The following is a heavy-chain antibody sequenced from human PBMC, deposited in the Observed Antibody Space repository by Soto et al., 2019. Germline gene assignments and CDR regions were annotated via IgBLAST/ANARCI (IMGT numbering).Heavy chain of an antibody. J-gene: IGHJ4*02. Sequence: QVQLQESGPGLVKPTQTLSLTSTVSGGSFSSGGYYWSWISQRPGKGLEWIGYIYYSGSTYYNPSLKSRVTISVDTSKNQFSLKLSSVTAADTAVYYCARGRSSTSPYPIGYWGQGTLVTVSS. CDR2: IYYSGST. CDR3: ARGRSSTSPYPIGY. CDR1: GGSFSSGGYY. V-gene: IGHV4-31*03. D-gene: IGHD2-2*01.